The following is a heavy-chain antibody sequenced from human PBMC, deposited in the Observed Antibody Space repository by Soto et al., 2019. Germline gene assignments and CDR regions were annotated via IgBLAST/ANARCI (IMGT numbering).Heavy chain of an antibody. Sequence: GASVKVSCKASGYTFITYCLSWVRQAPGQGLEWMGWISAYNGNTNYAQKLQGRVTMTTDTSTSTAYMGLRSLRSDDTAVYYCAGAPTVHHTFDPWGQGTLVTVSS. CDR3: AGAPTVHHTFDP. V-gene: IGHV1-18*01. J-gene: IGHJ5*02. D-gene: IGHD6-6*01. CDR2: ISAYNGNT. CDR1: GYTFITYC.